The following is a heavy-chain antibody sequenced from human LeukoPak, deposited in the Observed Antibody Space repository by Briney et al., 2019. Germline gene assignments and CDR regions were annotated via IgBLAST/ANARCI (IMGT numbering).Heavy chain of an antibody. CDR2: ISGSGGST. V-gene: IGHV3-23*01. Sequence: GGSLRLSCAATGFTFSSYAMSGVRQAPGKGLEWVSAISGSGGSTYYADSVKGRFTISRDNSKNTLYLQMNSLRAEDTAVYYCAKDRVAVSVDPWGQGTLVTVSS. D-gene: IGHD6-19*01. CDR1: GFTFSSYA. J-gene: IGHJ5*02. CDR3: AKDRVAVSVDP.